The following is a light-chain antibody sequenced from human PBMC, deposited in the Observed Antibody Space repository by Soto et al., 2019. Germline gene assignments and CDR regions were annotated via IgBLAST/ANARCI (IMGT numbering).Light chain of an antibody. CDR1: QSVGSNY. CDR3: QQYANSPRT. V-gene: IGKV3-20*01. CDR2: GAS. Sequence: EIVLTQSPGTLSLSPGERATLSCRASQSVGSNYLAWYQKKPGQAPRLLIYGASSRATGIPDRFSGSGSGTDFTLIISRLEPEDFAVYYCQQYANSPRTFGQGTKVEIK. J-gene: IGKJ1*01.